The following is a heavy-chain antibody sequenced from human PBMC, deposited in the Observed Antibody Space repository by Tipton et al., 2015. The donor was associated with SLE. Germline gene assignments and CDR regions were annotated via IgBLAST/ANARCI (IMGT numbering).Heavy chain of an antibody. D-gene: IGHD3-10*02. CDR1: GDSIGSGSNN. V-gene: IGHV4-61*02. J-gene: IGHJ4*02. CDR2: IFFGGIT. CDR3: ARGRLNDRGFDR. Sequence: TLSLTCTVSGDSIGSGSNNWSWIRQPAGKRLEWIGRIFFGGITNYNPSLKSRVTISVDTSRNQVSLKLSSVTAADTAMYFCARGRLNDRGFDRWGQGSLVIVSS.